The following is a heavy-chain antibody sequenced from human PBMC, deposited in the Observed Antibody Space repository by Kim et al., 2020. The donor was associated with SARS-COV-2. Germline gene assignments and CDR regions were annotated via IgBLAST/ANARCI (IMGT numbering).Heavy chain of an antibody. J-gene: IGHJ6*02. D-gene: IGHD2-2*02. CDR1: GGSFSGYS. CDR3: ARGRAGIVPSPILRIGPQYASSALDV. V-gene: IGHV4-34*01. Sequence: SETLSLTCAVYGGSFSGYSWNWIRQPPGKGLEWIGEINHSGGLNHNPSPKGRVTISMETSKNPFSLKVTSVTAADTAFYYCARGRAGIVPSPILRIGPQYASSALDVWGHATTVTVSS. CDR2: INHSGGL.